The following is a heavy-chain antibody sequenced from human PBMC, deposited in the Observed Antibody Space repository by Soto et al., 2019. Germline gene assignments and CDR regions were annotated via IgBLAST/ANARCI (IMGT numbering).Heavy chain of an antibody. CDR3: ARVDCSGGSGYSPPSAFDY. CDR2: IIPIFGTA. V-gene: IGHV1-69*19. J-gene: IGHJ4*02. D-gene: IGHD2-15*01. CDR1: GGTFSSYA. Sequence: QVQLVQSGAEVKKPGSSVKVSCKASGGTFSSYAISWVRQAPGQGLEWMGGIIPIFGTANYAQKFQGRVTITADESTSTAYMELSSLSSEATAVYYCARVDCSGGSGYSPPSAFDYWGQGTLVTVSS.